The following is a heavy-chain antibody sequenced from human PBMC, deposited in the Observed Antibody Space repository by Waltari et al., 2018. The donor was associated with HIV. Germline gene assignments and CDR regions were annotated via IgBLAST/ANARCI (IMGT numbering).Heavy chain of an antibody. V-gene: IGHV4-4*07. CDR2: IYTSGST. CDR3: ARDPEGGSYRADGMDV. CDR1: GGSISSYY. D-gene: IGHD1-26*01. Sequence: QVQLQESGPGLVKPSETLSLTCTVSGGSISSYYWSWIRQPAGKGLEWIGRIYTSGSTNYNPSLKRRGTMSVDTAKNQFSLKLSSVTAADTAVYYCARDPEGGSYRADGMDVWGQGTTVTVSS. J-gene: IGHJ6*02.